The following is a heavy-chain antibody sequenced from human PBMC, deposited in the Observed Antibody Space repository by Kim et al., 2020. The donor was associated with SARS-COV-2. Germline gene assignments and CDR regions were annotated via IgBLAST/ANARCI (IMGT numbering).Heavy chain of an antibody. V-gene: IGHV4-31*03. CDR1: GGSISSGGYY. CDR3: ARAKSNYSDYSVAAFDI. J-gene: IGHJ3*02. D-gene: IGHD4-17*01. CDR2: IYYSGST. Sequence: SETLSLTCTVSGGSISSGGYYWSWIRQHPGKGLEWIGYIYYSGSTYYNPSLKSRLTISLDTSKNQFSLKLSSVTAADTAVYYCARAKSNYSDYSVAAFDIWGQGTIGTVSS.